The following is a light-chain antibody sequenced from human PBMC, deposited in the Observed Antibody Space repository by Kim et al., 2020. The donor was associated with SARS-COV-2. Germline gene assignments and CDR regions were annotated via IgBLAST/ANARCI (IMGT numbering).Light chain of an antibody. Sequence: AVEQTVRCTCQGDITTSYNASWYQQRPGQAPVLVIYGKNTRPSGIPDRFSGASSGNTASLTITGAQAEDEADYYCNSRDSSGNHYVFGTGTKVTVL. CDR2: GKN. J-gene: IGLJ1*01. CDR1: ITTSYN. V-gene: IGLV3-19*01. CDR3: NSRDSSGNHYV.